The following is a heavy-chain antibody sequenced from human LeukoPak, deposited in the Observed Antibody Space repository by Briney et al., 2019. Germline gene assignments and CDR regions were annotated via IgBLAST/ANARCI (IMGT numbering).Heavy chain of an antibody. J-gene: IGHJ4*02. V-gene: IGHV4-4*02. CDR1: GGSISSSNW. Sequence: SGTLSLTCAVSGGSISSSNWWSWARQPPGKGLEWIGEIYHSGSTNYNPSLKSRVTISVDKSKNQFSLKLSSVTASDTAVYYCVGEGYNFDYFDYWGQGTLVTVSS. CDR2: IYHSGST. CDR3: VGEGYNFDYFDY. D-gene: IGHD5-24*01.